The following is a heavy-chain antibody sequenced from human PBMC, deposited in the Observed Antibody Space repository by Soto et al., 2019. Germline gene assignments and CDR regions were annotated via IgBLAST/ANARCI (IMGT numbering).Heavy chain of an antibody. J-gene: IGHJ5*02. V-gene: IGHV4-34*01. CDR1: GGSFSGYY. D-gene: IGHD2-15*01. Sequence: ASETLSLTCAVYGGSFSGYYWSWIRQPPGKGLEWIEEINHSGSTNYNPSLKSRVTISVDTSKNQFSLKLSSVTAADTAVYYCATSGGSYLANWFDPWGQGTLVTVSS. CDR2: INHSGST. CDR3: ATSGGSYLANWFDP.